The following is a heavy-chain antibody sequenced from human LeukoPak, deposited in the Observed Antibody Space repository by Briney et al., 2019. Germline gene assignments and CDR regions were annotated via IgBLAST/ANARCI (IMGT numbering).Heavy chain of an antibody. Sequence: SVKVSCKASGGTFSSYAISWVRQAPGQGLEWMGRIIPILGIANYAQKFQGRVTITADKSTSTAYMELSSLRSEDTAVYYCARDEGIVGATGYFQHWGQGTLVTVSS. CDR2: IIPILGIA. D-gene: IGHD1-26*01. J-gene: IGHJ1*01. V-gene: IGHV1-69*04. CDR1: GGTFSSYA. CDR3: ARDEGIVGATGYFQH.